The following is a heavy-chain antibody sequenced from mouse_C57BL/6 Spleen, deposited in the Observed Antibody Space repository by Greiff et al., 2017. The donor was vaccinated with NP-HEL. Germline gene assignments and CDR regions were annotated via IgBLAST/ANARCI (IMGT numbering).Heavy chain of an antibody. CDR3: ARHGYYGSLLYYFDY. Sequence: EVKLVESGGGLVKPGGSLKLSCAASGFTFSSYTMSWVRQTPEKRLEWVATISGGGGNTYYPASVKGRFTISRDNAKNTLYLQMSSLRSEDTALYYCARHGYYGSLLYYFDYWGQGTTLTVSS. V-gene: IGHV5-9*01. CDR2: ISGGGGNT. D-gene: IGHD1-1*01. CDR1: GFTFSSYT. J-gene: IGHJ2*01.